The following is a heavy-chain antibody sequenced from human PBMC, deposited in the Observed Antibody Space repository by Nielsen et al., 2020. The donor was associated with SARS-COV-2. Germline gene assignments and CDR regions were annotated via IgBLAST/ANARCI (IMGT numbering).Heavy chain of an antibody. J-gene: IGHJ6*02. CDR1: GFTLRNYW. CDR2: IEEDGSDK. CDR3: TRVSSMWLTYMDV. Sequence: GESLKISCAASGFTLRNYWMNWVRQASGKGLEWVANIEEDGSDKFYLDSVKGRFTISRDNAKNSLYLQMNSLRAEDTAVYYCTRVSSMWLTYMDVWGQGTTVTVSS. V-gene: IGHV3-7*01. D-gene: IGHD6-19*01.